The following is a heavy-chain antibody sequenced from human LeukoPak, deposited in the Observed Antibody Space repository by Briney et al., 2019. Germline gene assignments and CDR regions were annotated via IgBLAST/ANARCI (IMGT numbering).Heavy chain of an antibody. V-gene: IGHV1-2*02. Sequence: ASVKVSCKASGYTFTGYYMHWVRQAPGQGLEWMGWINPNSGGTNYAQKFQGRVTMTEDTSTDTAYMELSSLRSEDTAVYYCATAQPPYSSSWHQHWGQGTLVTVSS. J-gene: IGHJ1*01. CDR1: GYTFTGYY. CDR2: INPNSGGT. D-gene: IGHD6-13*01. CDR3: ATAQPPYSSSWHQH.